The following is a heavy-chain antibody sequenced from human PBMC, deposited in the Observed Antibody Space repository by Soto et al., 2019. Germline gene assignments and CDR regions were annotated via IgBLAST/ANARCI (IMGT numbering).Heavy chain of an antibody. J-gene: IGHJ4*02. Sequence: SETLSLTCAVYGGSFSGYYWSWIRQPPGKGLEWIGEINHSGSTNYNPSLKSRVTISVDTSKNQFSLKLSSVTAADTAVYYCARVRGVAVTTDYWGQGTLVTISS. CDR1: GGSFSGYY. CDR3: ARVRGVAVTTDY. V-gene: IGHV4-34*01. D-gene: IGHD4-17*01. CDR2: INHSGST.